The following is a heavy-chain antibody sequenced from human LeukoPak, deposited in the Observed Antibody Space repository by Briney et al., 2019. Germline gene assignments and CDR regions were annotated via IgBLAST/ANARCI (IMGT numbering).Heavy chain of an antibody. CDR2: IIPIFGTA. V-gene: IGHV1-69*01. Sequence: GASVKVSCKASGGTFSSYAISWVRQAPGQGLEWMGGIIPIFGTANYAQKFQGRVTITADESTSTAYMELSSLRSEDTAVYYCATPLPRTGTEEEGFDYWGRGTLVTVSS. CDR1: GGTFSSYA. D-gene: IGHD1-7*01. CDR3: ATPLPRTGTEEEGFDY. J-gene: IGHJ4*02.